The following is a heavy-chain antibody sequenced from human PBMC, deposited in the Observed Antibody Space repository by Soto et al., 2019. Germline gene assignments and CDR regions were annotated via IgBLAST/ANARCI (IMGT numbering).Heavy chain of an antibody. CDR3: ARGQYYDSSGYYYVRPYYFDY. J-gene: IGHJ4*02. CDR1: GGSVTNGRSS. Sequence: SETLSLTCSVSGGSVTNGRSSWNWIRQSPGKGLEWIGYIYYSGSTNYNPSLKSRVTISVDTSKNQFSLKLSSVTAADTAVYYCARGQYYDSSGYYYVRPYYFDYWGQGTLVTVSS. V-gene: IGHV4-61*01. CDR2: IYYSGST. D-gene: IGHD3-22*01.